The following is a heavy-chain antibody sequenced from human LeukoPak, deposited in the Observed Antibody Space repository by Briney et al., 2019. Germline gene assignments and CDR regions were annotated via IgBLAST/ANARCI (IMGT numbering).Heavy chain of an antibody. CDR1: GGSISSSSYY. V-gene: IGHV4-61*01. CDR3: ARETRGYSSAGWYYYMDV. Sequence: PSETLSLTCTVSGGSISSSSYYWSWIRQPPGKGLEWIGYIYYSGSTNYNPSLKSRVTISVDTSKNQFSLKLSSVTAADTAVYYCARETRGYSSAGWYYYMDVWGKGTTVTVSS. J-gene: IGHJ6*03. CDR2: IYYSGST. D-gene: IGHD5-18*01.